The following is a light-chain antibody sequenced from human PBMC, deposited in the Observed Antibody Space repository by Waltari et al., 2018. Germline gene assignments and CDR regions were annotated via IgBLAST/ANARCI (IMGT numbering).Light chain of an antibody. CDR3: QQRSNWPPA. Sequence: EIVLTQSPATLSLSPGERATLSCRASQSVSSYLAWYQQKPGQAPRILIYDASNRATGIPARFSGSESETDFTLTISSLGPEDFAVYYCQQRSNWPPAFGPGTKVDIK. CDR1: QSVSSY. V-gene: IGKV3-11*01. J-gene: IGKJ3*01. CDR2: DAS.